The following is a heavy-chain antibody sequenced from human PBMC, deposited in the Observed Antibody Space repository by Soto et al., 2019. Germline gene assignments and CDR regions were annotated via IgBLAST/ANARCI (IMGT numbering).Heavy chain of an antibody. CDR1: GYTFTSYG. CDR3: ATRSPAFDY. Sequence: QVQLVQSGPEVKKPGASVKVSCKTSGYTFTSYGIAWVRQAPGQGLEWMGWISTSKGNTNYAEKFQGRVTMTTDTSTSTGYMELRSRRSDDTAVYYCATRSPAFDYWCQGTLVTVSS. V-gene: IGHV1-18*01. J-gene: IGHJ4*02. CDR2: ISTSKGNT.